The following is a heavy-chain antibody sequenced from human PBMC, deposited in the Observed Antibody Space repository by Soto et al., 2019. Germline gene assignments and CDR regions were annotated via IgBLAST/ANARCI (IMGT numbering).Heavy chain of an antibody. J-gene: IGHJ4*02. CDR3: ARARLDTPVLEY. D-gene: IGHD3-16*01. CDR2: MSYDGSDK. V-gene: IGHV3-30-3*01. Sequence: QVQLVESGGGVVQPGRSLRLSCAASGFSFRSYAMHWVRQAPGKGLEWVAVMSYDGSDKVYADSVKGRFTISRDNSKNTLYLQMSTLRAEDTAVYYCARARLDTPVLEYWGQGTLVTVSS. CDR1: GFSFRSYA.